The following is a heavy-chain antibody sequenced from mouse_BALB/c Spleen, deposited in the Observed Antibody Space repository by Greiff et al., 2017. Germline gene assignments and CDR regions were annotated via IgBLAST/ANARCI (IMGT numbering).Heavy chain of an antibody. CDR2: ISYSGST. CDR3: ARESQTNRSYFAY. CDR1: GDSITSGY. V-gene: IGHV3-8*02. Sequence: VQLKQSGPSLVKPSQTLSPTCSVTGDSITSGYWNWIRKFPGNKLEYMGYISYSGSTYYNPSLKSRISITRDTSKNQYYLQLNSVTTEDTATYYCARESQTNRSYFAYWGQGTTLTVSS. J-gene: IGHJ2*01. D-gene: IGHD6-1*01.